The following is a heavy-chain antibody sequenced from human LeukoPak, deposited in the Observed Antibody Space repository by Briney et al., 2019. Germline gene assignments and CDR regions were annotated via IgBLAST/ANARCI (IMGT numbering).Heavy chain of an antibody. J-gene: IGHJ2*01. V-gene: IGHV3-74*01. D-gene: IGHD1-26*01. CDR2: INSDGSST. CDR1: GFTFTSYW. CDR3: AKDRTVGASYWYFDL. Sequence: PGGSLRLSCVASGFTFTSYWMHWVRQAPGKGLVWVSRINSDGSSTNYADSVKGRFTISRDSSKNTLFLHMNTLRAEDTAIYYCAKDRTVGASYWYFDLWGRGTLVTVSS.